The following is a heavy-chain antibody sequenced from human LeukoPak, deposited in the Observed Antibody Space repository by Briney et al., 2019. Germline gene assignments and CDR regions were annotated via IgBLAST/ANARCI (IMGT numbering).Heavy chain of an antibody. D-gene: IGHD3-9*01. CDR2: LSKSGNT. CDR3: ARARYVNSFYALDI. J-gene: IGHJ3*02. Sequence: PSETLSLTCTVSGGSISSYYGSWIRLPPGKGLEWIGYLSKSGNTNYSPSLKSRVTIFGDTSKNQFFLKLSSVTAADTAMYYCARARYVNSFYALDIWGQGTLVTVSS. V-gene: IGHV4-59*01. CDR1: GGSISSYY.